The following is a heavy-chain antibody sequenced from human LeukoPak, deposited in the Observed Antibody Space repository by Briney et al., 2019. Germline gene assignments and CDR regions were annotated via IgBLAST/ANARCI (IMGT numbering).Heavy chain of an antibody. CDR3: ASTFGSGSYQYLY. CDR2: IKQDGSEK. Sequence: PGGSLRLSCAASGFTFSSYWMSWVRQAPGKGLGWVANIKQDGSEKYYVDSVKGRFTISRDNAKNSLYLQVNSLRAEDTAVYYCASTFGSGSYQYLYWGQGTLVTVSS. D-gene: IGHD3-10*01. V-gene: IGHV3-7*01. CDR1: GFTFSSYW. J-gene: IGHJ4*02.